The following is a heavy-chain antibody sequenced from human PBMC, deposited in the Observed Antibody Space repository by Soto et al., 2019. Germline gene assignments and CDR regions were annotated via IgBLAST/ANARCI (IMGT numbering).Heavy chain of an antibody. D-gene: IGHD3-9*01. J-gene: IGHJ4*02. CDR2: IWYDGSNK. CDR3: ARGADILTASHIDY. CDR1: GFTFSSYG. Sequence: GGSLRLSCAASGFTFSSYGMHWVRQAPGKGLEWVAVIWYDGSNKYYSDSVKGRFTISRDNSKNTMYLQMNSLRAEDTAVYYCARGADILTASHIDYWGQGTLVTVSS. V-gene: IGHV3-33*01.